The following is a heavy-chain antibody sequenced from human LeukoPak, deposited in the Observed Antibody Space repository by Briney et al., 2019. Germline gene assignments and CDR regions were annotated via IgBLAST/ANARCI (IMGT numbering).Heavy chain of an antibody. J-gene: IGHJ4*02. Sequence: ASVKVSCKASGYTFTTYGINWLRQAPGQGLAWMGWISTYNSNTHYAQKLQGRVTMTTDASTSTAYMELSRLRSDDTAVYYCARGEAMIVVEFDYWGQGTLVTVSS. CDR1: GYTFTTYG. CDR2: ISTYNSNT. V-gene: IGHV1-18*01. D-gene: IGHD3-22*01. CDR3: ARGEAMIVVEFDY.